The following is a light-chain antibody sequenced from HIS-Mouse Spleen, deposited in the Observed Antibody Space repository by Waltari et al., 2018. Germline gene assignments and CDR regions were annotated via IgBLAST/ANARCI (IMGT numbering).Light chain of an antibody. CDR3: SSYAGSNIYV. CDR1: SSDVGGSNY. CDR2: EVS. Sequence: QSALTQPPSASGSPGQSVTISCTGTSSDVGGSNYVSWYQQHPGKAPKLMIYEVSKRPSGVPYRFSGSKSGNSASLNVSGLQAEDEADYYCSSYAGSNIYVFGTGTKVTVL. V-gene: IGLV2-8*01. J-gene: IGLJ1*01.